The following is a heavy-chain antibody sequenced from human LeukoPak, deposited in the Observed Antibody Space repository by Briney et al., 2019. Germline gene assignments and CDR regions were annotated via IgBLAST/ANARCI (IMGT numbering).Heavy chain of an antibody. Sequence: GRSLRLSCAASGFTFSSYAMHWVRQAPGKGLEWVAVISYDGSYKYYVDSVKGRFTISRDISKNTLYLQMNSLRAEDTAVYYCARVLHKRNYDSSDYYGYWGQGTLVTVSS. CDR3: ARVLHKRNYDSSDYYGY. D-gene: IGHD3-22*01. CDR2: ISYDGSYK. V-gene: IGHV3-30*04. J-gene: IGHJ4*02. CDR1: GFTFSSYA.